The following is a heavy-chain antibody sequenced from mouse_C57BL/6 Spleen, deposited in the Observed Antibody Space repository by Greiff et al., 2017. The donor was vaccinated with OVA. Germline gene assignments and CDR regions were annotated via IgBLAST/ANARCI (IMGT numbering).Heavy chain of an antibody. Sequence: DVKLVESGAELVKPGASVKLSCTASGFNIKDYYMHWVKQRTEQGLEWIGRIDPEDGETKYAPKFQGKATITADTSSNTAYLQLSSLTSEDTAVYYCASGSNYAAMDYWGQGTSVTVSS. CDR1: GFNIKDYY. V-gene: IGHV14-2*01. CDR2: IDPEDGET. CDR3: ASGSNYAAMDY. J-gene: IGHJ4*01. D-gene: IGHD2-5*01.